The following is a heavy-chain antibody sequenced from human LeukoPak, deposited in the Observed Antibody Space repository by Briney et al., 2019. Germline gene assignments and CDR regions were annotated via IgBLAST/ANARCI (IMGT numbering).Heavy chain of an antibody. CDR1: GGSISSYY. V-gene: IGHV4-59*01. CDR3: ATSSHDLLDTDY. CDR2: IYNSGST. D-gene: IGHD3-22*01. J-gene: IGHJ4*02. Sequence: SQTLSLTCTVSGGSISSYYWSWIRQPPGKGLEWIGYIYNSGSTNYNPSLRSRVTISVDTSKKQFSLKLSSVTAADTAMYYCATSSHDLLDTDYWGQGTLVTVSS.